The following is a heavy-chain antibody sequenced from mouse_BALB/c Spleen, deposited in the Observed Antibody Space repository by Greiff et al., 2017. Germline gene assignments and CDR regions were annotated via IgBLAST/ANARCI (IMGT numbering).Heavy chain of an antibody. CDR2: IWAGGST. CDR1: GFSLTSYG. V-gene: IGHV2-9*02. CDR3: ARVEKGLTREFNYAMDY. J-gene: IGHJ4*01. Sequence: QVQLKESGPGLVAPSQSLSITCTVSGFSLTSYGVHWVRQPPGKGLEWLGVIWAGGSTNYNSALMSRLSISKDNSKSQVFLKMNSLQTDDTAMYYWARVEKGLTREFNYAMDYWGQGTSVTVSS.